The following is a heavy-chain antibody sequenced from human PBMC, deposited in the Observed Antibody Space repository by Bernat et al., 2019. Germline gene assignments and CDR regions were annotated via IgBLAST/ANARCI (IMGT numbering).Heavy chain of an antibody. Sequence: EVQLVESGGGLVKPGGSLRLSCAASGFTFSNAWMSWVRQAPGKGLEWVGRIKSKTDGGTTDYAAPVKGRFTISRDDSKNTLYLQMNSLKTEDTAVYYCTTEDDFWSGYHEPLDYWGQGTLVTVSS. CDR3: TTEDDFWSGYHEPLDY. CDR2: IKSKTDGGTT. V-gene: IGHV3-15*01. CDR1: GFTFSNAW. J-gene: IGHJ4*02. D-gene: IGHD3-3*01.